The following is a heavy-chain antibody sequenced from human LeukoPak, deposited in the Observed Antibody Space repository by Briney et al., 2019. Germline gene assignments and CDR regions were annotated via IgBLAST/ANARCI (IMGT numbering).Heavy chain of an antibody. CDR2: INPNSGGT. D-gene: IGHD6-13*01. J-gene: IGHJ4*02. Sequence: ASVKVSCKASGYTFTSYGISWVRQAPGQGLEWMGWINPNSGGTNYAQKFQGRVTTTRDTSISTAYMELSRLRSDDTAVYYCARDSEISSWVDYWGQGTLVTVSS. CDR3: ARDSEISSWVDY. CDR1: GYTFTSYG. V-gene: IGHV1-2*02.